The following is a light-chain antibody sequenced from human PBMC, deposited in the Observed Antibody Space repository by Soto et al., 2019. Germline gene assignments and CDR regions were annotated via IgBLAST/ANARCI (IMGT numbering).Light chain of an antibody. J-gene: IGLJ2*01. CDR3: QSYESSFVV. CDR2: GNS. Sequence: QLVLTQPPSVSWAPGQRVTISCTGSSSNIGAGYDVHWYQQLPGTAPKLLIYGNSDRPSGVPDRFAGSKSGTSASLAITGLQAEDEADYYCQSYESSFVVFGGGTKLTVL. CDR1: SSNIGAGYD. V-gene: IGLV1-40*01.